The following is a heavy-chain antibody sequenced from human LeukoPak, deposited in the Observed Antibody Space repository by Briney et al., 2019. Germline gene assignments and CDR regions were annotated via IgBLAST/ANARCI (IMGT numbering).Heavy chain of an antibody. Sequence: ASVKVSCKASGYTFTSYGISWVRQAPGQGLEWMGWISAYNGNTNYAQKLQGRVTMTTDTSTSTAYMELRSLRSDDTAVYYCARKGITEPRLYNWFAPWGRETLVTVS. J-gene: IGHJ5*02. CDR2: ISAYNGNT. V-gene: IGHV1-18*01. CDR1: GYTFTSYG. D-gene: IGHD1-14*01. CDR3: ARKGITEPRLYNWFAP.